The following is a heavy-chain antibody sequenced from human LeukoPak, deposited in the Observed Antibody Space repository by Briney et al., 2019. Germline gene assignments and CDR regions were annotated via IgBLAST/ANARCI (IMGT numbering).Heavy chain of an antibody. CDR2: ISSSGSSI. J-gene: IGHJ4*02. V-gene: IGHV3-48*03. CDR3: ARTTTFYDYVWGSYDY. D-gene: IGHD3-16*01. CDR1: GFTFSSYE. Sequence: GGSLRLSCAASGFTFSSYEMNWVRQAPGKGLEWVSYISSSGSSIYYADSVKGRFTISRDNAKDSLYLQMDSLRAEDTAIYYCARTTTFYDYVWGSYDYWGQGTLVTVSP.